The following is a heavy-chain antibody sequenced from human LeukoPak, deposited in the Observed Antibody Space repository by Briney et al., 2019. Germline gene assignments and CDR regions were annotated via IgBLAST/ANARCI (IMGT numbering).Heavy chain of an antibody. J-gene: IGHJ4*02. V-gene: IGHV1-18*01. Sequence: ASVKVSCKASGYTFTSYGFSWVRQAPGRGLEWMGWISAYNGDTNYAQKLQGRVTMTTDTSTSTAYMELRSLRSDDTAVYYCPRDSVAMSTIRDFGYWGQGTLVTVSS. CDR1: GYTFTSYG. D-gene: IGHD5-24*01. CDR2: ISAYNGDT. CDR3: PRDSVAMSTIRDFGY.